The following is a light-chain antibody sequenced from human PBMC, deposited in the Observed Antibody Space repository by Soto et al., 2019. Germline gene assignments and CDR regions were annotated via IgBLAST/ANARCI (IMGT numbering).Light chain of an antibody. Sequence: VLTQSPGTLTVSPGERATLSCRASQSVSGNNLAWYQQKPGRPPRLLIYGESSRASGVPDRFSGSGSGTNFTLPINRLEPEDFAVYYCQQCDGTSWTFGQGTKVDLK. CDR2: GES. CDR1: QSVSGNN. J-gene: IGKJ1*01. V-gene: IGKV3-20*01. CDR3: QQCDGTSWT.